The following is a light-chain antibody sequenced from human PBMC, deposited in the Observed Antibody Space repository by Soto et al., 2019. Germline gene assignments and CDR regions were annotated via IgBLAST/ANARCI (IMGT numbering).Light chain of an antibody. J-gene: IGLJ2*01. CDR3: GTWDTSLVSGL. Sequence: QSPLTQPPSVSAAPGQKVTISCSRTRSNIGTNFVSWYRQFPGSAPQLLIHDNDQRASGIPDRFSGSKSGTSATLHITGLQTGDEADYYCGTWDTSLVSGLFGGGTKLTVL. CDR1: RSNIGTNF. CDR2: DND. V-gene: IGLV1-51*01.